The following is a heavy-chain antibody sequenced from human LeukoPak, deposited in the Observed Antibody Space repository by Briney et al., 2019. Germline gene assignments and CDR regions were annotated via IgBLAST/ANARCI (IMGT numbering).Heavy chain of an antibody. J-gene: IGHJ4*02. Sequence: GGSLRLSCAASGFTFSSYSMNWVRQAPGKGLDWVSSISSSSSYIYYADSVKGRFTISRDNAKNSLYLQMNSLRAEDTAVYYCARIQTGDQSDYWGQGTLVTVSS. V-gene: IGHV3-21*01. CDR3: ARIQTGDQSDY. D-gene: IGHD7-27*01. CDR1: GFTFSSYS. CDR2: ISSSSSYI.